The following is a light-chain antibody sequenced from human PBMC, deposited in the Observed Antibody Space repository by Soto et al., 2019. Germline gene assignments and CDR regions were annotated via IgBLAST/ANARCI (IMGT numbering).Light chain of an antibody. CDR2: EAT. J-gene: IGKJ3*01. Sequence: EIVLTQSPATLSLSPGERATLSCRASQSVSSYLAWYQKRPGKAPRLLTYEATNRATGIPARFSGSGFGTDFTLTSTSLEPEDFAIYYCQQRSNRPTFGPWTKVDI. CDR1: QSVSSY. V-gene: IGKV3-11*01. CDR3: QQRSNRPT.